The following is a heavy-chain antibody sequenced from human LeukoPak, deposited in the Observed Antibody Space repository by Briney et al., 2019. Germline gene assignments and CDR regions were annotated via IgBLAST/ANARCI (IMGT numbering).Heavy chain of an antibody. CDR2: ISTSSSYI. J-gene: IGHJ4*02. CDR3: ARDASNYYDSSGYYRY. CDR1: GFTFSHSA. Sequence: GGSLRLSCAASGFTFSHSAMSWVRQAPGKGLEWVSSISTSSSYIYYADSVKGRFTISRDNAKNSLYLQMNSLRAEDTAVYYCARDASNYYDSSGYYRYWGQGTLVTVSS. D-gene: IGHD3-22*01. V-gene: IGHV3-21*01.